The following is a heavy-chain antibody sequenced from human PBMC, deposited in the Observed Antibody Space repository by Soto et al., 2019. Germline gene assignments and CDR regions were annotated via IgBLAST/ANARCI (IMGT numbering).Heavy chain of an antibody. J-gene: IGHJ6*02. Sequence: GASVKVSCKASGYTFTSYAMHWVRQAPGQRLEWMGWINAGNGNTKYSQKFQGRVTITRDTSASTAYMELSSLRSEDTAVYYCARFEVIRSSSFTLYYYYGMDVWGQGTTVTVSS. V-gene: IGHV1-3*01. D-gene: IGHD6-13*01. CDR1: GYTFTSYA. CDR3: ARFEVIRSSSFTLYYYYGMDV. CDR2: INAGNGNT.